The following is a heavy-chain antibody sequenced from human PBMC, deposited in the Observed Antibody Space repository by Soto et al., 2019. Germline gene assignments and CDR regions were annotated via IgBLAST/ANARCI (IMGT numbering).Heavy chain of an antibody. CDR1: GGSISSYY. CDR3: ARGGCSGGSCYSDYYYGMDV. J-gene: IGHJ6*02. D-gene: IGHD2-15*01. CDR2: IYYSGST. Sequence: SETLSLTCTVPGGSISSYYWSRIRQPPGKGLEWIGYIYYSGSTNYNPSLKSRVTISVDTSKNQFSLKLSSVTAADTAVYYCARGGCSGGSCYSDYYYGMDVWGQGTTVTVSS. V-gene: IGHV4-59*01.